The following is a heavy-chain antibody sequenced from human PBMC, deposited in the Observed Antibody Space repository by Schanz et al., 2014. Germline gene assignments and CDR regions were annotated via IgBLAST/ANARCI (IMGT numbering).Heavy chain of an antibody. CDR2: ISTFRNEDT. J-gene: IGHJ6*03. V-gene: IGHV1-8*01. CDR1: GYTFISYG. D-gene: IGHD6-19*01. CDR3: ARLGTGMAVAGSVIDSYYYYMDV. Sequence: QVQLVQSGAEVKKPGASVKVSCKASGYTFISYGISWVRQAPGQGPEFMGWISTFRNEDTNSAQRFQGRVTMTRNTSISTAYMELSSLRSEDTAVYYCARLGTGMAVAGSVIDSYYYYMDVWGEGTTVTVSS.